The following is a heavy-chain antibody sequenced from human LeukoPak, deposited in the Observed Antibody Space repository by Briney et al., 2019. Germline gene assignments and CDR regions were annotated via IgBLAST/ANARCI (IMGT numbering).Heavy chain of an antibody. J-gene: IGHJ4*02. CDR2: INHSGST. D-gene: IGHD3-10*01. CDR1: GGSFSGYY. CDR3: ARHMVRGVMEY. Sequence: SETLSLTCAVYGGSFSGYYWSWIRQPPGKGLEWIGEINHSGSTNYNPSLKSRVTISVDTSKNQFSLKLSSVTAADTAVYYCARHMVRGVMEYWGQGTLVTVSS. V-gene: IGHV4-34*01.